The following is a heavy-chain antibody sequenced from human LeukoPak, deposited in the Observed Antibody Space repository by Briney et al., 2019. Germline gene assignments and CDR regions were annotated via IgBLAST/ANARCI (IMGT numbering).Heavy chain of an antibody. CDR1: GFTFSSYG. J-gene: IGHJ3*02. V-gene: IGHV3-33*01. CDR3: ARGTRGPGAFDI. CDR2: IWYDGSNK. Sequence: GGSLRLSCAASGFTFSSYGMHWVRQAPGKGLEWVAVIWYDGSNKYYADSVKGRFTISRDNSKNTLYPQMNSLRAEDTAVYYCARGTRGPGAFDIWGQGTMVTVSS. D-gene: IGHD3-16*01.